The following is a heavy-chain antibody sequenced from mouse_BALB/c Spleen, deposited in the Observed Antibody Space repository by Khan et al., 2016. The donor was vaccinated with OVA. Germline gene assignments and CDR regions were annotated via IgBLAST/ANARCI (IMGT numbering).Heavy chain of an antibody. CDR1: GFTFSSYG. D-gene: IGHD1-1*01. J-gene: IGHJ2*01. CDR2: INSAGDYA. V-gene: IGHV5-6-3*01. CDR3: ARVHYYCGRYFDF. Sequence: EVQLQESGGGLVQPGGSLKLSCAASGFTFSSYGMSWIRQTPDKRLELVATINSAGDYAYSPDTVEGRFTIYRDNAKHTLYLQMSSLKSEDTAMYYCARVHYYCGRYFDFWGQGTTLTVSP.